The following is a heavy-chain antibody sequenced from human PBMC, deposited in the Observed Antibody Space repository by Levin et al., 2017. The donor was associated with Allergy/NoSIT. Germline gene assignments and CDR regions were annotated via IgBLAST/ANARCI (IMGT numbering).Heavy chain of an antibody. J-gene: IGHJ5*02. D-gene: IGHD6-13*01. CDR1: GFTFGDYA. Sequence: GGSLRLSCTASGFTFGDYAMSWVRQAPGKGLEWVGFIRSKAYGGTTEYAASVKGRFTISRDDSKSIAYLQMNSLKTEDTAVYYCTRVVGDSSWQFDYWFDPWGQGTLVTVSS. CDR3: TRVVGDSSWQFDYWFDP. V-gene: IGHV3-49*04. CDR2: IRSKAYGGTT.